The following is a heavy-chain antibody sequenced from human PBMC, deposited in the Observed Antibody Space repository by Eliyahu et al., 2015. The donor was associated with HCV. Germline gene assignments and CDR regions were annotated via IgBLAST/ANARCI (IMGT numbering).Heavy chain of an antibody. CDR2: IYYSGST. Sequence: QLXLQESGPGLVKPSXTLSLTCXVSXGSIRSSSYYWGWIRQPPGKGLEWIGGIYYSGSTYYNPSLKSRVTISVDTSKNQFSLKLSSVTAADTAVYYCARDSYGYAYWGQGTLVTVSS. J-gene: IGHJ4*02. D-gene: IGHD5-18*01. CDR3: ARDSYGYAY. CDR1: XGSIRSSSYY. V-gene: IGHV4-39*02.